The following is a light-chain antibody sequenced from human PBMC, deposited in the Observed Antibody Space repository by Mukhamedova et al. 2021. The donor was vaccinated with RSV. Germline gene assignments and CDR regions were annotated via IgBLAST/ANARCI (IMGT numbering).Light chain of an antibody. V-gene: IGKV1-12*01. Sequence: WYQRRVHGKAPKVLIYAASSLQSGVPSRFSVGGSGTNFTLTISNLQSEDFATYYCQQANTLYSFTFGPGSKVDIK. CDR3: QQANTLYSFT. J-gene: IGKJ3*01. CDR2: AAS.